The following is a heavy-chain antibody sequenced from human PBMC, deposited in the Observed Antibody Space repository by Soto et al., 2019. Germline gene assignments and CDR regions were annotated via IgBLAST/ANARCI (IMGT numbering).Heavy chain of an antibody. D-gene: IGHD6-19*01. Sequence: WGALLVSCASSVFTFSIYGMHWVRQAPGKGLEWVAVIWYDGSNKYYADSVKGRFTISRDNSKNTLYLQMNSLRAEDTAVYYCARSIAVAGQFVDYWGQGTLVTVS. CDR1: VFTFSIYG. V-gene: IGHV3-33*01. CDR2: IWYDGSNK. J-gene: IGHJ4*02. CDR3: ARSIAVAGQFVDY.